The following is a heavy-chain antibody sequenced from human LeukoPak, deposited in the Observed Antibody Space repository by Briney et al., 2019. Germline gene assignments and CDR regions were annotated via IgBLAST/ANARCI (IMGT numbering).Heavy chain of an antibody. J-gene: IGHJ6*03. CDR1: VGSICSYY. CDR3: ARAAGYCSGGSCYYYYYYYMDV. V-gene: IGHV4-59*01. D-gene: IGHD2-15*01. Sequence: SETLSLTCTVSVGSICSYYWSWIRQPPGKGLEWIGYIYYSGSTNYNPSLKSRVTISVDTSKNQFSLKLSSVTAADTAVYYCARAAGYCSGGSCYYYYYYYMDVWGKGTTVTVSS. CDR2: IYYSGST.